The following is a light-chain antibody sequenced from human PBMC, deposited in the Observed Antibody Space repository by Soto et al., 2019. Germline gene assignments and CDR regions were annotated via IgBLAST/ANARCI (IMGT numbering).Light chain of an antibody. CDR2: GNS. CDR1: SSNIGAGYD. CDR3: QSYAISLSGVV. V-gene: IGLV1-40*01. J-gene: IGLJ2*01. Sequence: QSVLTQPPSVSWAPGQRVTISFTWSSSNIGAGYDVHWYQQLPGTAPKLLIYGNSNRPSGVPDRFSGSKSGTSAALAITGLQAEDEADYYCQSYAISLSGVVFGGGTNVTVL.